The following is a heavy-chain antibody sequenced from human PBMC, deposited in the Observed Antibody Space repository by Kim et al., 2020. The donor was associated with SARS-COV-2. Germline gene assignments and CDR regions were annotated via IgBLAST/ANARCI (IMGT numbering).Heavy chain of an antibody. CDR3: ANGYSGYDRGLFDY. CDR1: GFTFSSYA. J-gene: IGHJ4*02. D-gene: IGHD5-12*01. Sequence: GGSLRLSCAASGFTFSSYAMSWVRQAPGKGLEWVSAISGSGGSTYYADSVKGRFTISRDNSKNTLYLQMNSLRAEDTAVYYCANGYSGYDRGLFDYWGQGTLVTVSS. CDR2: ISGSGGST. V-gene: IGHV3-23*01.